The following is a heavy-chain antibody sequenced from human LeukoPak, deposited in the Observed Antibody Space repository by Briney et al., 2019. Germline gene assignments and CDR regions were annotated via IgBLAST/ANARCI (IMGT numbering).Heavy chain of an antibody. D-gene: IGHD6-13*01. CDR3: ARERVIIAAAGTRDFDY. J-gene: IGHJ4*02. CDR1: GDSVSSNSAA. CDR2: TYYRSKWYN. Sequence: SQTLSLTCSLSGDSVSSNSAARNWIRQSPSRGLQWLGRTYYRSKWYNDYAVSVKSRITINPHTSKNQFSLQLNSVTPEDTAVYYCARERVIIAAAGTRDFDYWGQGTLVTVSS. V-gene: IGHV6-1*01.